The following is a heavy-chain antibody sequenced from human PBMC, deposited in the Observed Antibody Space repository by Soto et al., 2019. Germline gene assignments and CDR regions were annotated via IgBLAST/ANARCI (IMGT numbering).Heavy chain of an antibody. CDR3: ARGRSGSYSFDY. D-gene: IGHD3-10*01. V-gene: IGHV3-74*01. J-gene: IGHJ4*02. CDR1: GFAFSDYA. Sequence: GGSLRLSCVASGFAFSDYAMNWVRQSPGKGLVWVSRINGDGSTTNYADSLKGRFTISRDNAKNTMFLQMNSLRAEDTAVYFCARGRSGSYSFDYWGQGTLVTVSS. CDR2: INGDGSTT.